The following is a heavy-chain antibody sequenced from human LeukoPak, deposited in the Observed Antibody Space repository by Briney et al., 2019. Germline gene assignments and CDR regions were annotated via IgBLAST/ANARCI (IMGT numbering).Heavy chain of an antibody. CDR3: AKVATWTYFDS. J-gene: IGHJ4*02. Sequence: QSGGSLRLSCAASGFTFSSYAMGWVRQAPGKGLEWVSALSGSGGTTYYADSVKGRFTISRDNSKNTLYLQMNSLRAEDTAVYYCAKVATWTYFDSWGQGTLVTVSS. CDR1: GFTFSSYA. V-gene: IGHV3-23*01. CDR2: LSGSGGTT. D-gene: IGHD3/OR15-3a*01.